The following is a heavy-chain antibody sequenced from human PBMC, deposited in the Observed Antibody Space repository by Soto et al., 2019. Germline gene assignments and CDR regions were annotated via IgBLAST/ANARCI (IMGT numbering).Heavy chain of an antibody. D-gene: IGHD2-15*01. V-gene: IGHV1-69*06. CDR3: ARGPIVVVVAATPLLYYYGMDV. CDR2: IIPIFGTA. J-gene: IGHJ6*02. CDR1: GGTFSSYA. Sequence: QVQLVQSGAEVKKPGSSVKVSCKASGGTFSSYAISWVRQAPGQGREWMGGIIPIFGTANYAQKFQGRVTITGGNSTSTSYMELSSLRSEDTAVYYCARGPIVVVVAATPLLYYYGMDVWGQGTTVTVSS.